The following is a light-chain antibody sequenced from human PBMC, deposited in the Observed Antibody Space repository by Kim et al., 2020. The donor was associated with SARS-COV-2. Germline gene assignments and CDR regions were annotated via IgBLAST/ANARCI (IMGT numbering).Light chain of an antibody. CDR1: SSDVGGYNY. CDR2: EVS. J-gene: IGLJ3*02. V-gene: IGLV2-8*01. Sequence: GQSVTIPCPGTSSDVGGYNYVSGYQQHPGKAPKLMIYEVSKRPSGVPDRFSGSKSGNPASLTVSGLQAEDEADYYCSSYAGSNNPLFGGGTQLTVL. CDR3: SSYAGSNNPL.